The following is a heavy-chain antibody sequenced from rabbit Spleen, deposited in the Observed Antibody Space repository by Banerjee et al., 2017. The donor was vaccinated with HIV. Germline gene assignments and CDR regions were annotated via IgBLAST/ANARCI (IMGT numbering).Heavy chain of an antibody. CDR1: GIDLSTDAY. CDR2: IVVGSGGFT. J-gene: IGHJ6*01. CDR3: ARDTGTSCSSYGMDL. D-gene: IGHD8-1*01. Sequence: QEQLEESGGGLVRPGGTLTLTCKASGIDLSTDAYMCWVRQPPGKGLEWIACIVVGSGGFTYYANWAKGRFTISKTSSTTVTLQMISLTAADTATYFCARDTGTSCSSYGMDLWGPGTLVTVS. V-gene: IGHV1S45*01.